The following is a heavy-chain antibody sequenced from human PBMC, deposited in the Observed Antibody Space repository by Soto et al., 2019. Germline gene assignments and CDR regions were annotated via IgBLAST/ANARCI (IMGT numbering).Heavy chain of an antibody. V-gene: IGHV1-58*01. J-gene: IGHJ6*02. CDR2: IVVGSGNT. CDR3: AADLGGLRFLEWLLHHYYYGMDV. D-gene: IGHD3-3*01. Sequence: GPSVKVSCKASGFTFTSSAVQWVRQARGQRREWIGWIVVGSGNTNYAQKFQERVTITRDMSTSTAYMELSSLRSEDTAAYYCAADLGGLRFLEWLLHHYYYGMDVWGQGTTVTVSS. CDR1: GFTFTSSA.